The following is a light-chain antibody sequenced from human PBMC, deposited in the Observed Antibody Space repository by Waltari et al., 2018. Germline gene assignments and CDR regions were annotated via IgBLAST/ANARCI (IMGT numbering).Light chain of an antibody. J-gene: IGLJ3*02. CDR3: RSYAGSTTLV. CDR2: EGS. CDR1: SSHAGSLNL. Sequence: QSELTPPASVSGSPGQSLTISCTGTSSHAGSLNLVSWYQLHPGKAPKLMIYEGSKRHSEVSKRFSGSNAGHTASVKISGLQSEDAADYYGRSYAGSTTLVFGGGTKLTVL. V-gene: IGLV2-23*01.